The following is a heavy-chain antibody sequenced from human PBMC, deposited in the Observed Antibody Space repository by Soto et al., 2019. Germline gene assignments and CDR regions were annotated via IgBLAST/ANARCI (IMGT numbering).Heavy chain of an antibody. J-gene: IGHJ4*01. V-gene: IGHV1-18*01. CDR1: GYTFSSYG. Sequence: ASVKVSGKASGYTFSSYGVSWVRQAPGQGLEFMGWISVYNGHTNYAQKFQGRVTMTTDTSTSTAYMELRSLRSAGTAVYFCARCDFGDYVPPLDHLGHGTLVTVSS. CDR3: ARCDFGDYVPPLDH. D-gene: IGHD4-17*01. CDR2: ISVYNGHT.